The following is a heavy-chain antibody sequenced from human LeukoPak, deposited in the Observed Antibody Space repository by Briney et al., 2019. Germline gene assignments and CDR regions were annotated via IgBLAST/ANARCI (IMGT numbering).Heavy chain of an antibody. Sequence: GGSLRLSCAASGFTFSSYAMSWVRQAPGKGLEWVSAISGSGGSTYYADSVKGRFTISRDNSKNTLYLQMNSLRAEDTAVYYCAKNPVGYCSSTSCYLWYFDLWGRGTPVTVSS. CDR2: ISGSGGST. J-gene: IGHJ2*01. D-gene: IGHD2-2*03. V-gene: IGHV3-23*01. CDR1: GFTFSSYA. CDR3: AKNPVGYCSSTSCYLWYFDL.